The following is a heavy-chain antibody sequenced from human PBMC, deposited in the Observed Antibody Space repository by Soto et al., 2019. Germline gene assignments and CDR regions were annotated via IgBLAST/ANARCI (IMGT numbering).Heavy chain of an antibody. J-gene: IGHJ5*01. D-gene: IGHD2-15*01. CDR2: MYYSGGA. CDR1: GVSIHNSHSF. V-gene: IGHV4-39*01. Sequence: SETLSLTCAVSGVSIHNSHSFWGWIRQPPGKGLEFIGSMYYSGGANYNPSLKSRVTISLDTSKNQFSLTVNSVTAADTAIYYCGRVVEGATRHTDFDSWGQGTLVTISS. CDR3: GRVVEGATRHTDFDS.